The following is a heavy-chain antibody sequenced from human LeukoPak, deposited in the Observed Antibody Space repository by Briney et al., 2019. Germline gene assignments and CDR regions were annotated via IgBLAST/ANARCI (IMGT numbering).Heavy chain of an antibody. CDR1: DGSMSSSSYY. Sequence: SETLSLTCTVSDGSMSSSSYYWGWIRQPPGKGLEGIGSVFYSGSTYYNPSLKSRVTISVDTSKNQFSLKLSSVTAADTAVYYCARHTPFWSGYSYYFDYWGQGTLVTVSS. V-gene: IGHV4-39*01. CDR3: ARHTPFWSGYSYYFDY. J-gene: IGHJ4*02. D-gene: IGHD3-3*01. CDR2: VFYSGST.